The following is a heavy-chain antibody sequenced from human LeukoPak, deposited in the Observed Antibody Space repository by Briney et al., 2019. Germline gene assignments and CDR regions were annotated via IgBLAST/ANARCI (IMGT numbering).Heavy chain of an antibody. CDR1: GFTFSNYW. Sequence: LGGSLRLSCAASGFTFSNYWMSWVRQAPGKGLEWVASMNTDGSEKYYVDSVKGRFTISRDNAKNSLYLQTNSLRAEDTAVYYCAELGITMIGGVWGKGTTVTISS. V-gene: IGHV3-7*01. J-gene: IGHJ6*04. CDR3: AELGITMIGGV. D-gene: IGHD3-10*02. CDR2: MNTDGSEK.